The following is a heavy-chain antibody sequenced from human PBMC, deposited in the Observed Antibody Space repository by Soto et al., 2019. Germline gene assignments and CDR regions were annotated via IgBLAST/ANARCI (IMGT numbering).Heavy chain of an antibody. J-gene: IGHJ6*02. D-gene: IGHD6-13*01. CDR2: ISYDGSNK. CDR1: GFTFSSYA. Sequence: PGGSLRLSCAASGFTFSSYAMHWVRQAPGKGLEWVAVISYDGSNKYYADSVKGRLTISRDNSKNTLYLQMNSLRAEDTAVYYCARDPAAAGRMDVWGQGTTVTVSS. V-gene: IGHV3-30-3*01. CDR3: ARDPAAAGRMDV.